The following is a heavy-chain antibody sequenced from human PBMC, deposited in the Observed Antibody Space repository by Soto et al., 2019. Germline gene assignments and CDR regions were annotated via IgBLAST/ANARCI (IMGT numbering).Heavy chain of an antibody. CDR3: ALKGAAGAIY. D-gene: IGHD2-15*01. CDR2: ISGGGGST. CDR1: GFTFSNYA. V-gene: IGHV3-23*01. J-gene: IGHJ4*02. Sequence: PGGSLRLSCAASGFTFSNYAMNWVRQAPGKGLEWVSAISGGGGSTYYADSVKGRFTISRDNSKNTLDLQMNTLRAEDTAIYYCALKGAAGAIYWGQGTLVTVSS.